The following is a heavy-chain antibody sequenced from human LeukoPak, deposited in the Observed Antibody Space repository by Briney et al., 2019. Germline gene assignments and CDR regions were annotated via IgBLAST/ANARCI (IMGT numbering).Heavy chain of an antibody. D-gene: IGHD2-2*02. V-gene: IGHV3-30*02. CDR1: GFTFSFYG. J-gene: IGHJ4*02. CDR2: IQYDGSYK. CDR3: AKTSDQLLYSKFDF. Sequence: GGSLRLSCATSGFTFSFYGMHWVRQAPGKGLEWVAFIQYDGSYKFYADSVQGRFSISRDNAKNTLFLQMNSLRAEDTAVYYCAKTSDQLLYSKFDFWGPGTLVTVSS.